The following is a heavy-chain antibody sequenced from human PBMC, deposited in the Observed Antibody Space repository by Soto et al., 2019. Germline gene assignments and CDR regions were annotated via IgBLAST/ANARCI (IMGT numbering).Heavy chain of an antibody. CDR2: IYYSGST. D-gene: IGHD3-3*01. J-gene: IGHJ3*02. CDR1: GGSISSGDYY. V-gene: IGHV4-30-4*01. CDR3: ARVSITIFGVVIIGDAFDI. Sequence: SETLSLTCTVSGGSISSGDYYWSWIRQPPGKGLEWIGYIYYSGSTYYNPSLKSRVTISVDTSKNQFSLKLSSVTAADTAVYYCARVSITIFGVVIIGDAFDIWGQGTMVTVSS.